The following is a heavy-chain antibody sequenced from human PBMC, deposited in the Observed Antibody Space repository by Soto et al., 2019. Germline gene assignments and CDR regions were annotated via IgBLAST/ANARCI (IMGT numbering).Heavy chain of an antibody. D-gene: IGHD3-3*01. CDR3: ARDQYDFRSGSYYYAMEV. CDR1: GGSVSSESHY. V-gene: IGHV4-61*01. Sequence: QVQLQESGPGLVKPSETLSLTCTVSGGSVSSESHYWSWIRQTPGKGLEWIGYIYYTGSTNYNPSPKGRVTMSVDTSRAQVSLRLRPVTRADTAVYYCARDQYDFRSGSYYYAMEVWGQGTKVTVSS. CDR2: IYYTGST. J-gene: IGHJ6*02.